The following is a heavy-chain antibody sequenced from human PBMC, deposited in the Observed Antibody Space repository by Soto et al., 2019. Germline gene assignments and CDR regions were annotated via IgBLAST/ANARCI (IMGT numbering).Heavy chain of an antibody. CDR2: INPNSGGT. CDR1: GYTFTGYY. D-gene: IGHD3-22*01. Sequence: ASVKVSCKASGYTFTGYYMHWVRQAPGQGLEWMGWINPNSGGTNYAQKFQGWVTMTRDTSISTAYMELSRLRSDDTAVYYCARIRVANDDSGAFDIWGQGTMVTVSS. V-gene: IGHV1-2*04. J-gene: IGHJ3*02. CDR3: ARIRVANDDSGAFDI.